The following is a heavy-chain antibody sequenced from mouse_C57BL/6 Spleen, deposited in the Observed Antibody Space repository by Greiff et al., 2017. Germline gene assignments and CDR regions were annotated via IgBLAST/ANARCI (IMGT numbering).Heavy chain of an antibody. Sequence: VQLQQSGAELVRPGASVKLSCTASGFNIKDDYMHWVKQRPEQGLEWIGWIDPENGDTEYASKFQGKATITADTSSNTAYLQLSSLTSEDTAVYYCTTPYYKAYWGQGTLVTVSA. J-gene: IGHJ3*01. CDR3: TTPYYKAY. V-gene: IGHV14-4*01. D-gene: IGHD2-12*01. CDR1: GFNIKDDY. CDR2: IDPENGDT.